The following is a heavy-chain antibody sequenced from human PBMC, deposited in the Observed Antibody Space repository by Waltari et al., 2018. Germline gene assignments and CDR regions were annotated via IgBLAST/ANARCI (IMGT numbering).Heavy chain of an antibody. CDR1: EFPFSSHW. Sequence: EVQLVESGGGLVRPGGSLRLSGAASEFPFSSHWMHWVRQAPGKGRVWVSRINPDGSGTYYADSVKGRFTISRDNAKNTVYLQMDSLRAEDTAVYYCAHLFVITTFDAFDIWGHGTMVTVSS. CDR2: INPDGSGT. CDR3: AHLFVITTFDAFDI. J-gene: IGHJ3*02. D-gene: IGHD3-22*01. V-gene: IGHV3-74*01.